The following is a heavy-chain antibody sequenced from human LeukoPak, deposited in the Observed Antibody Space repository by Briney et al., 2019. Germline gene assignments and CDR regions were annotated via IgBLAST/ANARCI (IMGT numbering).Heavy chain of an antibody. V-gene: IGHV3-23*01. CDR3: AKDLQYDYVWGSFDGDY. CDR1: GFTFSSYG. Sequence: TGGSLRLSCAASGFTFSSYGMSWVRQAPGKGLEWVSAISGSGGSTYYADSVKGRFTISRDNSKNTLYLQMNSLRAEDTAVYYCAKDLQYDYVWGSFDGDYWGQGTLVTVSS. CDR2: ISGSGGST. J-gene: IGHJ4*02. D-gene: IGHD3-16*01.